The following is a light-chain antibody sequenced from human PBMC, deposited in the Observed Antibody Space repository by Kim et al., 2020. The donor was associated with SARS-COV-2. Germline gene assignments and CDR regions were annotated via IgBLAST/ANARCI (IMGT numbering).Light chain of an antibody. CDR3: SSYTSSSTRV. Sequence: GPSITISCTGTSSDFGGYNYVSWYQQHPGKAPKLMIYDVSNRPSGVSNRFSGSKSGNTASLTISGLQAEDEADYYCSSYTSSSTRVFGGGTQLTVL. J-gene: IGLJ3*02. CDR1: SSDFGGYNY. V-gene: IGLV2-14*03. CDR2: DVS.